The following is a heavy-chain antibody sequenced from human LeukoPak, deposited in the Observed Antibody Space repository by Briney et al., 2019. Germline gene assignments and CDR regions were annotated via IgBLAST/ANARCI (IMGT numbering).Heavy chain of an antibody. V-gene: IGHV1-8*03. CDR2: MSPNSGHT. D-gene: IGHD1-7*01. J-gene: IGHJ6*03. CDR1: GYTFSRYD. Sequence: ASVKVSCKTSGYTFSRYDINWVRQATGQRPEWMGWMSPNSGHTGYAPKFQGRVTFSRNTSVSTVYMELDILRSEDTAVYFCARGGVTGTYAEYYYYYLDVWGKGTTVTVSS. CDR3: ARGGVTGTYAEYYYYYLDV.